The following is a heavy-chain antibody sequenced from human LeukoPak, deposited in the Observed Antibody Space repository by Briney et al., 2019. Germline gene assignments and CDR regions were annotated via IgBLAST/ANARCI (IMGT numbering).Heavy chain of an antibody. J-gene: IGHJ3*02. Sequence: SQTLSLTRTVSGGSISSGGHYWSWIRQHPGKGLEWIGYIYYSGTTYYNPSLKSRVTISADTSKNQFSLKLSSVTAADTAVYYCAVEGGEPHAYDIWGQGTMVTVSS. CDR1: GGSISSGGHY. CDR3: AVEGGEPHAYDI. CDR2: IYYSGTT. V-gene: IGHV4-31*03.